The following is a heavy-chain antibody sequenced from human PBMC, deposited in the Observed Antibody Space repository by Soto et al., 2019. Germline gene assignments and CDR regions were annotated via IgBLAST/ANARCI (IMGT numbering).Heavy chain of an antibody. Sequence: QVQLVQSGAEVKKPGASVKVSCKASGYTFTSYGISWVRQAPGHGLEWMGWISAYNGNTNYAHKLQGRVTMTTATSQSTSYMELRSLRSDDTAVYYCARYRIVVVPAAMAYSYYGMDVWFQGTTVTVSS. CDR2: ISAYNGNT. CDR3: ARYRIVVVPAAMAYSYYGMDV. D-gene: IGHD2-2*01. CDR1: GYTFTSYG. J-gene: IGHJ6*02. V-gene: IGHV1-18*04.